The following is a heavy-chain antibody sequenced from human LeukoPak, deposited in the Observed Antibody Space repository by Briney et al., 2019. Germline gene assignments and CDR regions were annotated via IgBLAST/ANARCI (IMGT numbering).Heavy chain of an antibody. V-gene: IGHV3-23*01. CDR3: AKRSVGRAGYYFDY. CDR2: LSSGGSGT. CDR1: GFTLSGNS. J-gene: IGHJ4*02. Sequence: GGSLRLSCAASGFTLSGNSMSWVRQAPGKGLEWVSALSSGGSGTYYADTVKGRFTVSRDKSKNTLFLQMNSLRTEDTAVYYCAKRSVGRAGYYFDYWGQGTLVTVSS. D-gene: IGHD1-26*01.